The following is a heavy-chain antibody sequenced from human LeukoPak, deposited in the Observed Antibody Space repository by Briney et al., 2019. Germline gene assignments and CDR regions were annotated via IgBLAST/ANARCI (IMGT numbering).Heavy chain of an antibody. CDR1: GFTFSSYG. V-gene: IGHV3-30*03. Sequence: GGSLRLSCAASGFTFSSYGIHWVRQAPGKGLEWVAFISYDGSNKDYADSVKGRFTISRDNSMNTLYLQMNSLRDEDTAVYYCARSRGATGFYWVDYWGQGTLVTVSS. CDR3: ARSRGATGFYWVDY. J-gene: IGHJ4*02. D-gene: IGHD3-22*01. CDR2: ISYDGSNK.